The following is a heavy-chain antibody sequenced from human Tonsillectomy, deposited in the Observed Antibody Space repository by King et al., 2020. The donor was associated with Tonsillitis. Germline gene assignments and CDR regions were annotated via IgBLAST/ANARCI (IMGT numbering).Heavy chain of an antibody. CDR3: AKVRVTFDFNNYYYCGMDV. J-gene: IGHJ6*02. V-gene: IGHV3-23*04. D-gene: IGHD3-9*01. CDR2: ISGTGGST. Sequence: VQLVESGGGLVQPGGSLRLSCEASGFTFTSYAMSWVRQAPGKGLEWVSTISGTGGSTDYADSVKGRFTVSRDNSRNTLYLQMNSLRAEDTAVYYCAKVRVTFDFNNYYYCGMDVWGQGTTVPVSS. CDR1: GFTFTSYA.